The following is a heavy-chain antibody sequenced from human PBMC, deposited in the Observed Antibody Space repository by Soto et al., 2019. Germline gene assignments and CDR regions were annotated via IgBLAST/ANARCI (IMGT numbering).Heavy chain of an antibody. J-gene: IGHJ6*02. CDR2: IYYSGST. V-gene: IGHV4-31*03. Sequence: SETLSLTCTVSGGSISSGGYYWSWIRQHPGKGLEWIGYIYYSGSTYYNPSLKSRVTISVDTSKNQFSLKLSSVTAADTAVYYCARGLPHYYYYYGMDVWGPGTTVTVSS. CDR3: ARGLPHYYYYYGMDV. CDR1: GGSISSGGYY.